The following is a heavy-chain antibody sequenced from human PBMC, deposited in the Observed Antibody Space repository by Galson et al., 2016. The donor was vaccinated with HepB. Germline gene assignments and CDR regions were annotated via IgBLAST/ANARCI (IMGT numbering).Heavy chain of an antibody. Sequence: ETLSLTCAVSGGSFSSYYWSWIRQSPGRGLEWIGEINDSGNTNYNPSLKSRVTISEDMSNNRFSLYLSSLTAADTAVYYCARGVWKYGSWYFDFWGRGTLVTVAS. CDR3: ARGVWKYGSWYFDF. D-gene: IGHD1-7*01. CDR1: GGSFSSYY. J-gene: IGHJ2*01. CDR2: INDSGNT. V-gene: IGHV4-34*01.